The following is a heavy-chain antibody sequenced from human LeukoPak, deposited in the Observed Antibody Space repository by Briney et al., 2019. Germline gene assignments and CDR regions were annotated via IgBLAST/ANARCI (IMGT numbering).Heavy chain of an antibody. CDR2: ITSSTGYI. CDR1: GFSFSLHA. Sequence: PGGSLRLSCAASGFSFSLHAMNWVRQAPGKGLEWVSSITSSTGYIFYADSAKGRFTISRDNAKNSLYLQMNSLRAEDTALYYCARGDYSGSYSFYDYWGQGTLVTVSS. J-gene: IGHJ4*02. D-gene: IGHD1-26*01. V-gene: IGHV3-21*01. CDR3: ARGDYSGSYSFYDY.